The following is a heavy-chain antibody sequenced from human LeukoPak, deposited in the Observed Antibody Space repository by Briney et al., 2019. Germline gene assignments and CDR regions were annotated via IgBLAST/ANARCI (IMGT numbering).Heavy chain of an antibody. Sequence: GESLKIPCKGSGYRFTGYWIGWVRQTPGKGLEWMGIIYPGDSDTRYSPSFQGQVTISADKSISTAYLQWSSLKASDTAMYYCARPRGSYSQDAFDIWGQGKMVTVSS. J-gene: IGHJ3*02. CDR1: GYRFTGYW. D-gene: IGHD1-26*01. V-gene: IGHV5-51*01. CDR3: ARPRGSYSQDAFDI. CDR2: IYPGDSDT.